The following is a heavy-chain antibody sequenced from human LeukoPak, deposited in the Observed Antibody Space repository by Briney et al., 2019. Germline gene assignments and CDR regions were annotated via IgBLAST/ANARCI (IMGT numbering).Heavy chain of an antibody. V-gene: IGHV1-69*13. D-gene: IGHD6-19*01. CDR3: ARDGVAVAGY. CDR1: GGTFSSYA. CDR2: IIPIFGTA. Sequence: ASAKVSCKASGGTFSSYAISWVRQAPGQGLEWMGGIIPIFGTANYAQKFQGRVTITADESTSTAYMELSSLRSEDTAVFYCARDGVAVAGYWGQGTLVTVSS. J-gene: IGHJ4*02.